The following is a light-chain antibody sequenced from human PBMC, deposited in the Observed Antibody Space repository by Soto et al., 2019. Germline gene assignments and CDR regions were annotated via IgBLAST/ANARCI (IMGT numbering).Light chain of an antibody. Sequence: DIVMTQSPDSLAVSLGERATINCKSSQSVLHSSNNENYLAWYQQKPGQPPKLLIYWASTRESGVPDRFSGSGSGTDFTLTISSLQAEDVAVYYCQQYYSAPVTFGPGTKVDIK. CDR2: WAS. J-gene: IGKJ3*01. CDR1: QSVLHSSNNENY. V-gene: IGKV4-1*01. CDR3: QQYYSAPVT.